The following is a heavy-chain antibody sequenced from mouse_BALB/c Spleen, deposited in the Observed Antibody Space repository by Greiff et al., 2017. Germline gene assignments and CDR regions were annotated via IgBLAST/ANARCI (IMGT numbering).Heavy chain of an antibody. J-gene: IGHJ3*01. V-gene: IGHV1-15*01. CDR3: TGGGLSWFAD. Sequence: VQLQQSGAELVRPGASVTLSCKASGYTFTDYEMHWVKQTPVHGLEWIGAIDPETGGTAYNQKFKGKATLTADKSSSTAYMELRSLTSEDSAVYSCTGGGLSWFADWGQGTLVTVSA. CDR1: GYTFTDYE. CDR2: IDPETGGT. D-gene: IGHD3-3*01.